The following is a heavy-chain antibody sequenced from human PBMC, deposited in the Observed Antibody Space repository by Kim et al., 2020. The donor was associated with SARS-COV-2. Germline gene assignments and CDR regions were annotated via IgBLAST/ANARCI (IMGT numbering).Heavy chain of an antibody. CDR2: IYYSGST. J-gene: IGHJ5*02. Sequence: SETLSLTCTVSGGSISSSSYYWGWIRQPPGKGLEWIGSIYYSGSTYYNPSLKSRVTISVDTSKDQFSLKLSSVTAADTAVYYCARHSLRFLEWGTWFDPWGQGTLVTVSS. D-gene: IGHD3-3*01. CDR1: GGSISSSSYY. CDR3: ARHSLRFLEWGTWFDP. V-gene: IGHV4-39*01.